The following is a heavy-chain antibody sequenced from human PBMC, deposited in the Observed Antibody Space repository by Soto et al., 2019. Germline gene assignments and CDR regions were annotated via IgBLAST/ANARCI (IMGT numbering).Heavy chain of an antibody. CDR1: GYSFTYYP. Sequence: ASVKVSCKASGYSFTYYPIHWVRQAPGQGLEWMGWINTGNGNTKYLQKFQRRVTITRDTSAGTVYMELSSLASEDTAVYYCARNEAQGGTRPALHWGQGTLVTVSS. J-gene: IGHJ4*02. CDR3: ARNEAQGGTRPALH. D-gene: IGHD2-15*01. CDR2: INTGNGNT. V-gene: IGHV1-3*04.